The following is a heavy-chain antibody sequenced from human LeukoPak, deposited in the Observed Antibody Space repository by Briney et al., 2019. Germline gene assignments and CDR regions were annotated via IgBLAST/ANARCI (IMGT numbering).Heavy chain of an antibody. CDR3: ARGPSNYHYGMDV. CDR2: ISSSTSTI. V-gene: IGHV3-48*01. J-gene: IGHJ6*02. CDR1: GFTFSSYS. Sequence: GGSLRLSCAASGFTFSSYSMNWVRQAPGKGLEWVSYISSSTSTIYYADSVKGRFTISRDNAKNSLYLQMSSLRADDTAVYYCARGPSNYHYGMDVWGQGTTVTVSS. D-gene: IGHD3-10*01.